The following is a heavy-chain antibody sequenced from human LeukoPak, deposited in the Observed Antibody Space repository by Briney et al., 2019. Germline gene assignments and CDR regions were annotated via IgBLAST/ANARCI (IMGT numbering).Heavy chain of an antibody. CDR2: IYSGGST. CDR1: GFTVSSNS. V-gene: IGHV3-53*01. J-gene: IGHJ4*02. CDR3: TRDLERWVQYNPLDY. D-gene: IGHD5-24*01. Sequence: GGSLRLSCTVSGFTVSSNSMSWVRQAPGKGLEWVSVIYSGGSTYYADSVKGRFTISRDNAKNSLYLQMNSLRAEDTAVYYCTRDLERWVQYNPLDYWGQGTLVIVSS.